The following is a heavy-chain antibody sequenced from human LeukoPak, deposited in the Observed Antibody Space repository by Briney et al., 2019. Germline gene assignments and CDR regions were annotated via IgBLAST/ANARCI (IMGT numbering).Heavy chain of an antibody. Sequence: PGGSLRLSCAASGFTVSSNYMSWVRQAPGKGLEWVSVIYSGGSTYYADSVKGRFTISRDNSKNTLYLQMNSLRAEDTAVYYCASGYCSSTSCPSDPWGQGTLVTVSS. CDR3: ASGYCSSTSCPSDP. J-gene: IGHJ5*02. CDR1: GFTVSSNY. V-gene: IGHV3-53*01. CDR2: IYSGGST. D-gene: IGHD2-2*01.